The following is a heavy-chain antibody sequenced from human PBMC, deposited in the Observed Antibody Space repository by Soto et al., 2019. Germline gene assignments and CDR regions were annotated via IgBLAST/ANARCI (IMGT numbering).Heavy chain of an antibody. D-gene: IGHD2-2*01. J-gene: IGHJ4*02. V-gene: IGHV3-48*02. CDR2: ISSGSDTI. Sequence: PGGSLRLSCAASGFTFSSYSMNWVRQAPGKGLEWVSYISSGSDTIHYADSVKGRFTSSRDNAKSSLFLQMSSLSDDDTAVYYCARDKADRSCTSTSCFSPLDYWGQGTLVTVSS. CDR1: GFTFSSYS. CDR3: ARDKADRSCTSTSCFSPLDY.